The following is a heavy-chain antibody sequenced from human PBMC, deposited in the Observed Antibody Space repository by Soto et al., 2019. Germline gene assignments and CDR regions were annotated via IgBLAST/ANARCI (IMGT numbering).Heavy chain of an antibody. J-gene: IGHJ6*02. CDR2: INHAEYF. D-gene: IGHD3-10*01. Sequence: QVQLQESGPGLVKPSGTLSLTCAVSGASISSGNWWSWIRQSPGKGLQWIGEINHAEYFHYNPSLTSRVTITLAKSKNGLSLTLTSVSAADTAVYYCATNLGANLFGLDVWGLGTAVTVSS. CDR3: ATNLGANLFGLDV. CDR1: GASISSGNW. V-gene: IGHV4-4*02.